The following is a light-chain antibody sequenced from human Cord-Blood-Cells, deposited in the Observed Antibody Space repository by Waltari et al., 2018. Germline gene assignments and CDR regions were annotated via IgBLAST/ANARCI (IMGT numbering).Light chain of an antibody. CDR2: DVS. CDR3: SSYTSSSTLV. J-gene: IGLJ1*01. Sequence: QSVLTQPAPLSGPPGQSITTSCSGTSSDVGGFDYVSWYQQHPGKAPKLMIYDVSNRPSGVSKRFSGSKSGNTASLTISGLQAEDEADYYCSSYTSSSTLVFGTGTKVTVL. V-gene: IGLV2-14*01. CDR1: SSDVGGFDY.